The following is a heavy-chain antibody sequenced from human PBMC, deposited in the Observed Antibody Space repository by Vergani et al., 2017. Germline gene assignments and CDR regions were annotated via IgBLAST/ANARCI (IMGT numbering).Heavy chain of an antibody. J-gene: IGHJ4*02. V-gene: IGHV2-70*01. Sequence: QVTLRESGPALVKPTQTLTLTRTFSRFSTLTSEMCVSWIRQPPGKALEWLALIDWNDNKYFNTSLQTRLTIPKHASKNQVVLTMTIMDPVDTATYCCSCIRRRGRRGYDVFDFWGQGILVTVAS. CDR1: RFSTLTSEMC. CDR2: IDWNDNK. CDR3: SCIRRRGRRGYDVFDF. D-gene: IGHD5-12*01.